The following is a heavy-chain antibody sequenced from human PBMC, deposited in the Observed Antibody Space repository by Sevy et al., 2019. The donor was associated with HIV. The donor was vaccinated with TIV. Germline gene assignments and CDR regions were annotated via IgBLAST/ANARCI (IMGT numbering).Heavy chain of an antibody. V-gene: IGHV4-59*08. Sequence: SETLSLTCTVSGGSITSLYWNWIRQPPGKGLEWIANIYYNGHINYNPSLKSRVTLSLDTSKNQFSLGLSSATAADTAMYYCAGGNAWGRGYSWGQGTLVTVSS. J-gene: IGHJ4*02. D-gene: IGHD1-26*01. CDR1: GGSITSLY. CDR3: AGGNAWGRGYS. CDR2: IYYNGHI.